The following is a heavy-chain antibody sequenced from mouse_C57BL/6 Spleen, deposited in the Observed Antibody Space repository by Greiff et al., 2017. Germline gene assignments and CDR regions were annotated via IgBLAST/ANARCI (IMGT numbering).Heavy chain of an antibody. CDR1: GYTFTDYN. CDR3: ARLDYYGTFDY. V-gene: IGHV1-18*01. CDR2: INPNNGGT. Sequence: VQLKQSGPELVKPGASVKIPCKASGYTFTDYNMDWVKQSHGKSLEWIGDINPNNGGTIYNQKFKGKATLTVDKSSSTAYMELRSLTSEDTAVYYCARLDYYGTFDYWGQGTTLTVSS. J-gene: IGHJ2*01. D-gene: IGHD1-1*01.